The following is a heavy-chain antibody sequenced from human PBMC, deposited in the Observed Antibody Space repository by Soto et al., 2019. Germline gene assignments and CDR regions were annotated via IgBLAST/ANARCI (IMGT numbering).Heavy chain of an antibody. J-gene: IGHJ4*02. V-gene: IGHV4-39*01. CDR2: IYYSGST. CDR1: GGSISSSSYY. Sequence: SETLSLTCTVSGGSISSSSYYWGWIRQPPGKGLEWIGSIYYSGSTYYNPSLKSRVTISVDTSKNQFSLKLSSVTAADTAVYYCARRNDGTPPWFDYWGQGTLVTVSS. CDR3: ARRNDGTPPWFDY. D-gene: IGHD1-1*01.